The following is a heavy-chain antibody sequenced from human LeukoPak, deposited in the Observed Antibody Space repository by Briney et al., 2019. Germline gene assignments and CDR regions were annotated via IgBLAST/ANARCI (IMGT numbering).Heavy chain of an antibody. J-gene: IGHJ4*02. D-gene: IGHD4-17*01. CDR1: GGSISSYY. CDR2: IYYSGST. CDR3: ARSITATTPFDY. V-gene: IGHV4-59*01. Sequence: SETLSLTCTVSGGSISSYYWSWIRQPPGKGLEWIGYIYYSGSTNYNPSLKSRVTISVDTSKNQFSLKLSSVTAADTAVYYCARSITATTPFDYWGQGTLVTVSS.